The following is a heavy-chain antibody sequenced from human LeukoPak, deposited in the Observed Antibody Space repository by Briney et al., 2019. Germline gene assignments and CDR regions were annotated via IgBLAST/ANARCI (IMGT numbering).Heavy chain of an antibody. CDR3: ARAENYRSYWFDP. CDR2: IYYSGST. Sequence: SGTLSLTCTVSGGSISSYYWSWIRQPPGKGLEWIGYIYYSGSTYYNPSLKSRVTISVDTSKNQFSLKLSSVTAADTAVYYCARAENYRSYWFDPWGQGTLVTVSS. V-gene: IGHV4-59*12. D-gene: IGHD1-7*01. J-gene: IGHJ5*02. CDR1: GGSISSYY.